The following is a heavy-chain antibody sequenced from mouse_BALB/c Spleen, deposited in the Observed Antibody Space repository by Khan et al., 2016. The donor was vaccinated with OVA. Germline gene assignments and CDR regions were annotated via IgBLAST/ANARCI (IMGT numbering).Heavy chain of an antibody. J-gene: IGHJ3*01. CDR3: AMGRAY. CDR1: GYSITSDYA. Sequence: VQLQQSGPGLVKPSQSPSLTCTVTGYSITSDYAWNWIRQFPGNKLEWMGYISYSGRTSYNPSLKSRISVTRDTSKNQFFLQLNSVTTEDTATYYCAMGRAYWGQGTLVTVS. D-gene: IGHD4-1*01. V-gene: IGHV3-2*02. CDR2: ISYSGRT.